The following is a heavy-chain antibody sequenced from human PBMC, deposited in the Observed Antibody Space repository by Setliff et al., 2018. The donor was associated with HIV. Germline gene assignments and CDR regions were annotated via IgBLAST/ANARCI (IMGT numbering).Heavy chain of an antibody. CDR1: GYSISSGYY. V-gene: IGHV4-38-2*01. CDR2: IYHSGST. D-gene: IGHD2-15*01. J-gene: IGHJ5*02. Sequence: SETLSLTCAVSGYSISSGYYWGWIRQPPGKGLEWIGSIYHSGSTYYNPSLKSRVTISVDTSKNQFSLKLSSVTAADTAVYYCARLGCSGGSCYSFDPWGQGTLVTVSS. CDR3: ARLGCSGGSCYSFDP.